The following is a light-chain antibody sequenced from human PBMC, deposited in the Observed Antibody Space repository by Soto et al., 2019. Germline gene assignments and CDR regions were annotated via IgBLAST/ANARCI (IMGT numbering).Light chain of an antibody. CDR3: QYYGSSAWT. J-gene: IGKJ1*01. CDR2: CSS. CDR1: HSFPSNY. V-gene: IGKV3-20*01. Sequence: EIVLTQSPDTLSLSPGERATLSCRASHSFPSNYLALCQQKPGQSPSLLIYCSSRVAAGIPDRFRGGGSGTDFTLTISRLEPEDFAVYYCQYYGSSAWTFGQGTKVDI.